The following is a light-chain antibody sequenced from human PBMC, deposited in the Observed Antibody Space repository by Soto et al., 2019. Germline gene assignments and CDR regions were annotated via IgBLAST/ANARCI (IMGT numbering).Light chain of an antibody. CDR2: GAS. V-gene: IGKV1-39*01. Sequence: DIEMTQSPSSLSASVGNRATITCRASQSISTYLNWYQQKGGKAPKLLIHGASGLQSGVPSRCSGSGSGTYFTLTISSLQPEDFATYDGQQGYSTVLSFGGGATVELK. CDR3: QQGYSTVLS. CDR1: QSISTY. J-gene: IGKJ4*01.